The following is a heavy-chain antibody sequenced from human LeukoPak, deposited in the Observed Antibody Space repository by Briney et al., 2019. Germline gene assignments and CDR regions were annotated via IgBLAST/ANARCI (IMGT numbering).Heavy chain of an antibody. CDR3: ARDLCFGSLDF. J-gene: IGHJ4*02. CDR2: MWYDGSRE. D-gene: IGHD1-26*01. CDR1: GITLSTHG. V-gene: IGHV3-33*08. Sequence: PGGSLRLSCAASGITLSTHGMHWVRQAPGKGLEWVAGMWYDGSREDYADSVKGRFTISRDMSKNTLNLQMNSLRVEDTAMLYCARDLCFGSLDFRGQGTLVTVSS.